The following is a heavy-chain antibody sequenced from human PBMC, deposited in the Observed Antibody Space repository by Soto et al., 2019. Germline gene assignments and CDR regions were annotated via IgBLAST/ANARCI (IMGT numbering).Heavy chain of an antibody. V-gene: IGHV1-8*01. D-gene: IGHD2-2*01. Sequence: ASVKVSCKASGYTFTSYDINWVRQATGQGLEWMGWMNPNSGNTGYAQKFQGRVTMTRNTSISTAYMELSSLRAEDTAVYYCARHHLVGKVPAANRYYYYYMDVWGKGTTVTVSS. CDR3: ARHHLVGKVPAANRYYYYYMDV. J-gene: IGHJ6*03. CDR2: MNPNSGNT. CDR1: GYTFTSYD.